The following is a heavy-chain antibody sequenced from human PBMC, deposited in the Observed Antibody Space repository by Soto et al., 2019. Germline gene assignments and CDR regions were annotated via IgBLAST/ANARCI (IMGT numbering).Heavy chain of an antibody. J-gene: IGHJ4*02. CDR2: INDSGIT. Sequence: PSEPLSLTCAVSGGSFRGYFWSWFRQCPDKGLEWIGEINDSGITYYNPSFKSRLTISVDTSKSQISLRLTSLTAADSAVYYCQGGDFWGQGTRVTVSS. CDR1: GGSFRGYF. CDR3: QGGDF. V-gene: IGHV4-34*01. D-gene: IGHD3-16*01.